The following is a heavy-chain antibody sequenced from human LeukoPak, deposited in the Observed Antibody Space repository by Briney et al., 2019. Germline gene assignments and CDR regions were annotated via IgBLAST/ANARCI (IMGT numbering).Heavy chain of an antibody. Sequence: SETLSLTCTVSGGSISSYYWSLIRQPAGKGLEWIVRIYTSGSNNYNPSLKSRVTMSVDTSKNQFSLKLSSVTAADTAVYYCARTVAGTEDAFDIWGQGTMVTVSS. CDR1: GGSISSYY. CDR3: ARTVAGTEDAFDI. J-gene: IGHJ3*02. CDR2: IYTSGSN. V-gene: IGHV4-4*07. D-gene: IGHD6-19*01.